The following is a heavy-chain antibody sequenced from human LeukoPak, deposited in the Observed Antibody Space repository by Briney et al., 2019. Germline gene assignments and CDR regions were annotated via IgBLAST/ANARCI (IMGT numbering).Heavy chain of an antibody. J-gene: IGHJ4*02. CDR1: GFSFSTYW. V-gene: IGHV3-7*03. Sequence: GGSLRLSCAASGFSFSTYWMSWVRQAPGKGLQWVANIKQDGSEKNYVDSVKGPFTIYRDNAKNSLYLQMNSLRAEDTAVYYCARARLTLAREVIIKADYWGQGILVTVSS. CDR3: ARARLTLAREVIIKADY. D-gene: IGHD3-10*01. CDR2: IKQDGSEK.